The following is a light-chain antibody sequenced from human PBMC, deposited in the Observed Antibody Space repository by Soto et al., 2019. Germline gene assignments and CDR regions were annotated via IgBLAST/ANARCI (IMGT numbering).Light chain of an antibody. CDR1: KSISSNY. Sequence: DIVLTPSPGTLSLSPGETVTLSCRASKSISSNYVAWFQHKPGQAPRLLIYGASSRAPGIPERFSGSGSGTDFSLTINRLEPEDSAVFYCQQYGYPQLTFGGGTKVEIK. CDR3: QQYGYPQLT. J-gene: IGKJ4*01. CDR2: GAS. V-gene: IGKV3-20*01.